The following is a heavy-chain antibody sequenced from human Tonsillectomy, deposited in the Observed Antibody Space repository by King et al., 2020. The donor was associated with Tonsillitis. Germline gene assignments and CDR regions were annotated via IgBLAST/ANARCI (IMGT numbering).Heavy chain of an antibody. Sequence: VQLVESGGGLVQPGGSLRLSCAASGFTFSRYAMSGVRQAPGEGLEWVSVIYSGGGSTYYADSVKGRFTISRDNSKNTLYLQMNSLRAEDTAVYYCAKDVVVRGFYFDYWGQGTLVTVPS. CDR1: GFTFSRYA. CDR2: IYSGGGST. J-gene: IGHJ4*02. D-gene: IGHD3-10*01. CDR3: AKDVVVRGFYFDY. V-gene: IGHV3-23*03.